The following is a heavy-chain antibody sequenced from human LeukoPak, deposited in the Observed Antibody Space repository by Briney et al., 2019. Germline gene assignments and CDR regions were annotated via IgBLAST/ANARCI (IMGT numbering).Heavy chain of an antibody. D-gene: IGHD1-1*01. CDR1: GFIFSDSA. CDR3: TRSPVQLDLYYFDY. V-gene: IGHV3-73*01. Sequence: GGSLRLSCAASGFIFSDSAMHWVRQASGKGLEWVGRIRSKANSHATAYAASVKGRFTISRDDSKNTAYLQMNSLKTEDTAVYYCTRSPVQLDLYYFDYWGQGTLVTVSS. CDR2: IRSKANSHAT. J-gene: IGHJ4*02.